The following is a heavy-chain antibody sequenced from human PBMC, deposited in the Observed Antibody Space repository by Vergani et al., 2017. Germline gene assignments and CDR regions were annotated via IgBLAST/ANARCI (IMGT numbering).Heavy chain of an antibody. D-gene: IGHD3-16*01. J-gene: IGHJ6*02. CDR3: ARHDSGHYDASYYGLDV. CDR2: IYYTGSA. Sequence: QLQLHKSSPGLVKPSETLSLTCTLSGGSISSSSHFWGWLRQTPGKGLEWIGSIYYTGSAYYNPSLKSRVSISVDASKNQFSLKLSSVTAADPAGYYCARHDSGHYDASYYGLDVGARGTAVTFSS. V-gene: IGHV4-39*01. CDR1: GGSISSSSHF.